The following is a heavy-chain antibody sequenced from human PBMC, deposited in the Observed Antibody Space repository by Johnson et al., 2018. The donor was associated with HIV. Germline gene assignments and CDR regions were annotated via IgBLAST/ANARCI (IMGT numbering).Heavy chain of an antibody. CDR1: GFTFDDYG. CDR3: TTDLVPAAKGLVVVGGAFDI. J-gene: IGHJ3*02. V-gene: IGHV3-9*01. Sequence: VQLVESGGGLVQPGGSLRLSCAASGFTFDDYGMSWVRQAPGKGLEWVSGISWNSGSIGYADSVKGRFTISRDDSKNTLYLQMNSLKTEDTAVYYCTTDLVPAAKGLVVVGGAFDIWGQGTMVTVSS. CDR2: ISWNSGSI. D-gene: IGHD2-2*01.